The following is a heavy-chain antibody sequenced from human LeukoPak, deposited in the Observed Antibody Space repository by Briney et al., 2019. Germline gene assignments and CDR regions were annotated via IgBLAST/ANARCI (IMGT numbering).Heavy chain of an antibody. V-gene: IGHV3-11*04. CDR2: ISHSDSTI. CDR1: GYMFSDYY. J-gene: IGHJ4*01. D-gene: IGHD3-10*01. CDR3: ATYGSGSGTFFDS. Sequence: GGSLRLSCAASGYMFSDYYMSWIRQAPEKGLEWLSYISHSDSTIYYADSVKGRFTVSRDNAKSSLYLQMNNLRAEDTALYYCATYGSGSGTFFDSWGQGTLVTVSS.